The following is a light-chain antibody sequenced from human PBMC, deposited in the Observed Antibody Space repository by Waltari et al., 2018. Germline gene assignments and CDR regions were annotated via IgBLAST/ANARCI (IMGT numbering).Light chain of an antibody. V-gene: IGKV3-20*01. J-gene: IGKJ2*01. Sequence: EIVLTQSPGTLSLSPGERATLSCRASQSVSSSYLAWYQQKPGQAPRLLIYGASSRATGIPDRVSGSGSGTDFTLTISRLEPEDFAVYYCQQYEAFGQGTKLEI. CDR3: QQYEA. CDR1: QSVSSSY. CDR2: GAS.